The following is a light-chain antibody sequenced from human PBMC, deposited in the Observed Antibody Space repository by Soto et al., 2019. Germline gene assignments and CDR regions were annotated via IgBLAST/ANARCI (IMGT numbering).Light chain of an antibody. J-gene: IGKJ4*02. Sequence: EIVMTQSPATLSVSPGERATLSCRASQSVSSNLAWYQQKPGQAPRLLIYGASTRATGIPARFSGSGSGTEFTLTISSLEPEDVAVYYCKQSSHWPITFGGGTKVDI. CDR2: GAS. CDR1: QSVSSN. CDR3: KQSSHWPIT. V-gene: IGKV3-15*01.